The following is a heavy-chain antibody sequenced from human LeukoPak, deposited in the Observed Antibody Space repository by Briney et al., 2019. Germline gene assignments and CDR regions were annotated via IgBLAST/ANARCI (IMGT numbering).Heavy chain of an antibody. CDR1: GFTFSDYY. CDR2: ISSSGSTI. Sequence: KAGGSLRLSCAASGFTFSDYYMSWIRQAPGKGLEWVSYISSSGSTIYYADSVKGRFTISRDNAKNSLYLQMNSLRAEDTPVYYCARARKYQLLFGANWFDPWGQGTLVTVSS. V-gene: IGHV3-11*04. D-gene: IGHD2-2*01. CDR3: ARARKYQLLFGANWFDP. J-gene: IGHJ5*02.